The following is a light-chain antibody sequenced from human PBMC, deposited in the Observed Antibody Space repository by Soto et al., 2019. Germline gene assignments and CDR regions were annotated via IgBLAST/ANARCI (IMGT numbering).Light chain of an antibody. V-gene: IGLV2-14*03. CDR3: SSYTSSSTVV. CDR1: SSDIGGYNY. J-gene: IGLJ2*01. Sequence: QSALTQPASMSGSPGQSITISCTGTSSDIGGYNYVSWYQQHPGKALKLMIYDVSNWPSGVSNRFSGSKSGNTASLTISWLQAEDEADYYCSSYTSSSTVVFGGGTKVTVL. CDR2: DVS.